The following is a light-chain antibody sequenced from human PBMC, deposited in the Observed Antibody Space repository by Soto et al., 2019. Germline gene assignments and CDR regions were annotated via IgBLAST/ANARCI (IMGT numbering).Light chain of an antibody. J-gene: IGKJ4*01. CDR1: QSVSSY. CDR3: QHRINWPLT. CDR2: DAS. V-gene: IGKV3-11*01. Sequence: EIVLTQSPATLSLSPGERVILSCRASQSVSSYLNWYQQKPGQAPRLLIYDASNRATGIPARFSGSGSGTDFTLTISRLEPEDFAVYYCQHRINWPLTFGGGTKLEIK.